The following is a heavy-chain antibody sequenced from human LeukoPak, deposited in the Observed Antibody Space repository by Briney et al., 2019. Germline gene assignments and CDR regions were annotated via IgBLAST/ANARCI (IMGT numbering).Heavy chain of an antibody. V-gene: IGHV1-8*03. Sequence: ASVKVSCKASGYTFTSYDINWVRQATGQGLEWMGWMNPNSGNTGYAQKFQGRVTITRNTSISTAYMELSSLRSEDTAVYYCARGGCTSCYTPTSIRFLEWGHNYYYYYMDVWGKGTTVTVSS. D-gene: IGHD3-3*01. CDR2: MNPNSGNT. J-gene: IGHJ6*03. CDR1: GYTFTSYD. CDR3: ARGGCTSCYTPTSIRFLEWGHNYYYYYMDV.